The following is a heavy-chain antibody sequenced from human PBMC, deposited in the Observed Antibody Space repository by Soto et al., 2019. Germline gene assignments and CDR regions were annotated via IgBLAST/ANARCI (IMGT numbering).Heavy chain of an antibody. CDR3: SHLDLRGFSDYTHGWDV. J-gene: IGHJ6*02. D-gene: IGHD4-17*01. CDR1: GFSLSSSGAG. Sequence: QVTVKESGPTLAKPTQTLTLTCSFTGFSLSSSGAGVGWFRQSPGKALEWLALIYWNDEIRYSPSLASRLTITKDTSKDQVVLTLTNLGPVATATYYCSHLDLRGFSDYTHGWDVWAQGTTVTVSS. CDR2: IYWNDEI. V-gene: IGHV2-5*01.